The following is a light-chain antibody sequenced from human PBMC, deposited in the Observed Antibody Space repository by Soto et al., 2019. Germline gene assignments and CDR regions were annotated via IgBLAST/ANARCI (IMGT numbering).Light chain of an antibody. CDR3: AAWDDSLNGRL. J-gene: IGLJ2*01. Sequence: QLVLTQPPSASGTPGQRVTVSCSGSSSNIGTNYVYWYQQLPGTAPKLLIYRNDQRPSGVPDRFSGSKSGTSASLAISGLRSEDEADYYCAAWDDSLNGRLFGGGTKLTVL. CDR2: RND. V-gene: IGLV1-47*01. CDR1: SSNIGTNY.